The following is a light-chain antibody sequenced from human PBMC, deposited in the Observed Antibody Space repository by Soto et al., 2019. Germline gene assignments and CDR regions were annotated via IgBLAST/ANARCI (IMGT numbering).Light chain of an antibody. CDR2: EAS. CDR1: QSVAGAY. CDR3: QQYGSSHFT. Sequence: DIVMTQSPGTLSLSPGDRAARSCRASQSVAGAYVAWYQQRPGQAPRLLISEASSRATGIPDRFSGSGSGTDFTLTIDRLEPEDFAMYYCQQYGSSHFTFGQGTRLEIK. J-gene: IGKJ5*01. V-gene: IGKV3-20*01.